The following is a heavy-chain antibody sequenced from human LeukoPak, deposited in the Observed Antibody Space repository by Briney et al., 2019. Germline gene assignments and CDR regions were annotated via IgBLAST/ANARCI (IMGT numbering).Heavy chain of an antibody. D-gene: IGHD3-3*01. CDR2: ISSSGGTT. CDR3: ARDDFWSAH. Sequence: GGSLRLSCAASGFNFSTYAMNWVRQAPGKGLEWVSFISSSGGTTYYGDSVKGRFTISRDNSKSTLYLQLNSLRAEDTAVYYCARDDFWSAHWGQGTLVTVSS. V-gene: IGHV3-23*01. CDR1: GFNFSTYA. J-gene: IGHJ4*02.